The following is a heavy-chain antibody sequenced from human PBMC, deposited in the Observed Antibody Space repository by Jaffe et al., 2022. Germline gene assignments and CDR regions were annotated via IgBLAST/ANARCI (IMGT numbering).Heavy chain of an antibody. Sequence: EVQLVESGGGLVQPGRSLRLSCAASGFTFDDYAMHWVRQAPGKGLEWVSGISWNSGSIGYADSVKGRFTISRDNAKNSLYLQMNSLRAEDTALYYCAKAGSAHYDFWSGYLVYYFDYWGQGTLVTVSS. CDR2: ISWNSGSI. V-gene: IGHV3-9*01. CDR1: GFTFDDYA. D-gene: IGHD3-3*01. CDR3: AKAGSAHYDFWSGYLVYYFDY. J-gene: IGHJ4*02.